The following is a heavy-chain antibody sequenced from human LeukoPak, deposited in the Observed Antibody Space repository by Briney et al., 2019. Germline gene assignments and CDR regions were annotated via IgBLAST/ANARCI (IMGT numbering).Heavy chain of an antibody. V-gene: IGHV3-9*01. D-gene: IGHD3-10*01. CDR3: AKDDSTMVRGLLITSDS. CDR1: GFTFDDYA. J-gene: IGHJ4*02. Sequence: GRSLRLSCAASGFTFDDYAMHWVRQVPGKGLEWVSGISWNSGSIGYADSVKGRFTISRDNAKNSLHLQMNSLRAEDTAVYYCAKDDSTMVRGLLITSDSRDQGILVAVSS. CDR2: ISWNSGSI.